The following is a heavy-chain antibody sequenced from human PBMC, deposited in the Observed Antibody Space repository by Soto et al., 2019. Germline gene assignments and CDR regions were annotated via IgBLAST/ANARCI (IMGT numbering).Heavy chain of an antibody. Sequence: EVQLLESGGGLVQPGGSLRLSCAASGFTFSSSAMSWVRQAPGKGLEWVSTISGSGGRTYYADSVKGRFSISRDNSKNTLYLQVNSLSAEDTAVYYCAVRLDYWGQGTLVTVSS. D-gene: IGHD4-17*01. CDR1: GFTFSSSA. J-gene: IGHJ4*02. CDR2: ISGSGGRT. CDR3: AVRLDY. V-gene: IGHV3-23*01.